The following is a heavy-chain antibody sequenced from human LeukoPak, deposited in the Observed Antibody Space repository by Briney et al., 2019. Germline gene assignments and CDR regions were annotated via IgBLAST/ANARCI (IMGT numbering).Heavy chain of an antibody. CDR1: GDSFSSDSAA. CDR2: TYYRSKLYN. V-gene: IGHV6-1*01. Sequence: SQTLSLTCAISGDSFSSDSAAWNWIRQSPSRGLEWLVRTYYRSKLYNDYAVSVKSRITINPDTSKNQFSLQLNSVTPEDTAVYYCARVTYYDYVWGSYRSPNWFDPWGQGTLVTVSS. D-gene: IGHD3-16*02. J-gene: IGHJ5*02. CDR3: ARVTYYDYVWGSYRSPNWFDP.